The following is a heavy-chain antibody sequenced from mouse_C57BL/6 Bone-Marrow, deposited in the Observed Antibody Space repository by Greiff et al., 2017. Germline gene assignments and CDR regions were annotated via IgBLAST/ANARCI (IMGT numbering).Heavy chain of an antibody. J-gene: IGHJ3*01. CDR1: GYTFTSYG. Sequence: QVQLQQSGAELARPGASVKLSCKASGYTFTSYGISWVKQRTGQGLEWIGDIYPRSGNTYYNEKFKGKATPTADKSSSTAYMELRSLTSEDSAVYFCSRSDGYRFAYWGQGTLVTVSA. D-gene: IGHD2-3*01. V-gene: IGHV1-81*01. CDR2: IYPRSGNT. CDR3: SRSDGYRFAY.